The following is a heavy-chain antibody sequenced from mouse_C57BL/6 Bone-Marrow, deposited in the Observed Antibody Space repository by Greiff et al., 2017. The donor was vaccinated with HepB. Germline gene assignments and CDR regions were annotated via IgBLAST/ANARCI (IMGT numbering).Heavy chain of an antibody. CDR2: ISSGGSYT. J-gene: IGHJ4*01. CDR1: GFTFSSYG. CDR3: ARPPMGGRDYYAMDY. V-gene: IGHV5-6*02. Sequence: DVKLVESGGDLVKPGGSLKLSCAASGFTFSSYGMSWVRQTPDKRLEWVATISSGGSYTYYPDSVKGRFTISRDNAKNTLYLQMSSLKSEDTAMYYCARPPMGGRDYYAMDYWGQGTSVTVSS. D-gene: IGHD1-1*02.